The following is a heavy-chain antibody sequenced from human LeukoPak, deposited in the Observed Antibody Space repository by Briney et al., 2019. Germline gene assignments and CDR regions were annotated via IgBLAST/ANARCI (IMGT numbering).Heavy chain of an antibody. CDR2: IKSKTDGGTT. CDR3: TTGRGITWTFLDY. CDR1: GFTFSNAW. J-gene: IGHJ4*02. V-gene: IGHV3-15*01. D-gene: IGHD3-10*01. Sequence: GGSLRLSCAASGFTFSNAWMSWVRQAPGKGLEWVGRIKSKTDGGTTDYAAPVKGTFTISRDDSKNTLYLQMNNLQTEDTAVHYCTTGRGITWTFLDYWGQGALVTVSS.